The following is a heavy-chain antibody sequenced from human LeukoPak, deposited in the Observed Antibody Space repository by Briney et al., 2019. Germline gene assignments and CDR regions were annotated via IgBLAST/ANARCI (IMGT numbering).Heavy chain of an antibody. J-gene: IGHJ4*02. CDR3: AREGYYDSSGPDY. V-gene: IGHV4-39*07. Sequence: SETLSLTCSVSGGSISSSSSYWGWIRQPPGKGLEWIGSIYYSGSSFDNPALKSRVTISVDTSKNQFSLKLSSVTAADTAVYYCAREGYYDSSGPDYWGQGTLVTVSS. CDR1: GGSISSSSSY. D-gene: IGHD3-22*01. CDR2: IYYSGSS.